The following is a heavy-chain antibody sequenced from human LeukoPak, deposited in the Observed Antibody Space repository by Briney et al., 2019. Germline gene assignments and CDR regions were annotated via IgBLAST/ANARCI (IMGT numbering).Heavy chain of an antibody. Sequence: GGSLRLSCAASGFTFSSYWMSWVRQAPGKGLEWVAFIRYDGSNKYYADSVKGRFTISRDNSKNTLYLQMNSLRAEDTAVYYCAKAKLDYYYYYYMDVWGKGTTVTISS. CDR1: GFTFSSYW. J-gene: IGHJ6*03. V-gene: IGHV3-30*02. CDR2: IRYDGSNK. CDR3: AKAKLDYYYYYYMDV.